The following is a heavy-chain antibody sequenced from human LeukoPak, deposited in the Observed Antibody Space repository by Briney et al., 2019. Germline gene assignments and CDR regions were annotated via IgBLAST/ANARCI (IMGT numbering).Heavy chain of an antibody. CDR3: ARLYDSSGYYHWFDP. J-gene: IGHJ5*02. D-gene: IGHD3-22*01. Sequence: ASVKVSCKASGYTFTSYGISWVRQAPGQGLEWMGWISAYNGNTNYAQKLQGRVTMTTDTSTSTAYTELRSLRSDDTAVYYCARLYDSSGYYHWFDPWGQGTLVTVSS. CDR2: ISAYNGNT. CDR1: GYTFTSYG. V-gene: IGHV1-18*01.